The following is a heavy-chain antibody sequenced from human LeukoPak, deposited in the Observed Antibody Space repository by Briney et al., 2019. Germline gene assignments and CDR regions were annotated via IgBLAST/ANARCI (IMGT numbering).Heavy chain of an antibody. D-gene: IGHD6-19*01. CDR1: GFTFSRCA. Sequence: GGSLRLSCAASGFTFSRCAMSWVRQAPGKGLEWVSTISGSGGSTYYADSVKGRFIVSRDNSKNTLYLQMNSLRAEDTAVYYCAASPYSSGWKEYFQRWGQGTLSPSPQ. CDR3: AASPYSSGWKEYFQR. V-gene: IGHV3-23*01. J-gene: IGHJ1*01. CDR2: ISGSGGST.